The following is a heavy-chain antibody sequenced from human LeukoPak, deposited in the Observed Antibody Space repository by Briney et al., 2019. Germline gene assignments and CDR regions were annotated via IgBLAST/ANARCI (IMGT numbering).Heavy chain of an antibody. J-gene: IGHJ4*02. V-gene: IGHV3-9*01. CDR2: ISWNSGSI. CDR3: AKDNCGGDCYYVD. D-gene: IGHD2-21*02. CDR1: GFTFDDYA. Sequence: PGRSLRLSCAASGFTFDDYAMHWVRHAPGKGLEWVSGISWNSGSIGYADSVKGRFTISRDNARNSLYLQMNSLRAEDTALYYCAKDNCGGDCYYVDWGQGTLVTVSS.